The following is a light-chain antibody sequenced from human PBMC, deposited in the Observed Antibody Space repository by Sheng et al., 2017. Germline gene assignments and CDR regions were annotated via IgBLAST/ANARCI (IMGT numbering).Light chain of an antibody. J-gene: IGLJ2*01. Sequence: SYELTQSPSVSVPAGQTARITCSRDTLGDEYISWFQVGPGQSPVLVIYQDTKRPSGIPDRFSGSKSGNTATLTIGGTQAIDEADYYCEAWDTLSVVFGGGTKLTVL. V-gene: IGLV3-1*01. CDR2: QDT. CDR3: EAWDTLSVV. CDR1: TLGDEY.